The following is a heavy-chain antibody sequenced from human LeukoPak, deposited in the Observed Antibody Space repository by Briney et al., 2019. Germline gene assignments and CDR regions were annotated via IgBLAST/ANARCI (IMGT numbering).Heavy chain of an antibody. V-gene: IGHV4-31*11. Sequence: SETLSLTCAVYGGSFSGYYWSWIRQHPGKGLEWIGYIYYSGSTYYNPSLKSRVTISVDTSKNQFSLKLSSVTAADTAVYYCARGPASTAVVDYWGQGTLVTVSS. D-gene: IGHD4-11*01. CDR1: GGSFSGYY. J-gene: IGHJ4*02. CDR3: ARGPASTAVVDY. CDR2: IYYSGST.